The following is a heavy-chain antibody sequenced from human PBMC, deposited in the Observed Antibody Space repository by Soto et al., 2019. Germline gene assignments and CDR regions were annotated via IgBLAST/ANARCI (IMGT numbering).Heavy chain of an antibody. CDR1: AFTFDGYA. V-gene: IGHV3-9*03. Sequence: DVQLVESGGGLVQPGRSLRLSCTGSAFTFDGYAMHWVRQVPGKGLEWVAGIYWNSGRGGYADYVKGRFTISRDNARNYLHLQMNRVTAEDMDLYYCGRDLLAGGIDVWGQGTTVTVSS. J-gene: IGHJ6*02. D-gene: IGHD6-13*01. CDR3: GRDLLAGGIDV. CDR2: IYWNSGRG.